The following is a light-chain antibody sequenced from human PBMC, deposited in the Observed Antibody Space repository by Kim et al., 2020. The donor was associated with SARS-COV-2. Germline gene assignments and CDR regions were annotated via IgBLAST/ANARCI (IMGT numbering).Light chain of an antibody. CDR2: DAS. CDR1: QSVSSS. J-gene: IGKJ5*01. CDR3: QQRGNWPPIT. V-gene: IGKV3-11*01. Sequence: SPGEKATPSCRASQSVSSSLAWYQQKPGQAPRLLIYDASNRATGIPARFSGSGSGTDFTLTISNLEPEDFAVYYCQQRGNWPPITFGQGTRLEIK.